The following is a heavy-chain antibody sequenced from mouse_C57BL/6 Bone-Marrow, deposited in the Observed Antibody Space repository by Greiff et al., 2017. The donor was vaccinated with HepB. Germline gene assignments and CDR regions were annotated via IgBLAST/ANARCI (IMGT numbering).Heavy chain of an antibody. D-gene: IGHD3-2*02. CDR2: IYPRSGNT. V-gene: IGHV1-81*01. CDR1: GYTFTSYG. CDR3: ARSGDSSGY. J-gene: IGHJ4*01. Sequence: QVQLKQSGAELARPGASVKLSCKASGYTFTSYGISWVKQRTGQGLEWIGEIYPRSGNTYYNEKFKGKATLTADKSSSTAYMELRSLTSEDSAVYFCARSGDSSGYWGQGTSVTVSS.